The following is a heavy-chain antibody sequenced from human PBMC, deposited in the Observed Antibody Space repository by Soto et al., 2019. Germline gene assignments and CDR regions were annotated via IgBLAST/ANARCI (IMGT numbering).Heavy chain of an antibody. CDR1: GYTFTSYA. V-gene: IGHV1-69*04. CDR2: IIPILGIA. D-gene: IGHD2-2*01. J-gene: IGHJ3*02. CDR3: ARVVPAAPDAFDI. Sequence: SVKVSCKASGYTFTSYAMHWVRQAPGQRLEWMGRIIPILGIANYAQKFQGRVTITADKSTSTAYMELSSLRSEDTAVYYCARVVPAAPDAFDIWGQGTMVTVSS.